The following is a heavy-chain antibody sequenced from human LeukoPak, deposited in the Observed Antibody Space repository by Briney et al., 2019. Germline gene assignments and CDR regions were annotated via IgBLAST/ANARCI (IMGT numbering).Heavy chain of an antibody. D-gene: IGHD3-22*01. CDR2: IYYSGST. J-gene: IGHJ4*02. CDR1: GGSISSYY. Sequence: SETLSLTCTVSGGSISSYYWSWIRQPPGKGLEWIGYIYYSGSTNYNPSLKSRVTISVDTSKNQFSLKLSSVTAADTAVYYCTRRYYDSSGLEGFDYWGQGTLVTVSS. V-gene: IGHV4-59*01. CDR3: TRRYYDSSGLEGFDY.